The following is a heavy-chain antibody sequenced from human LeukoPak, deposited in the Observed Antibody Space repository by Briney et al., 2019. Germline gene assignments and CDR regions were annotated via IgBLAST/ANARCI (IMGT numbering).Heavy chain of an antibody. CDR1: RFRFSNYG. CDR3: ARATTYDILTGYSDY. V-gene: IGHV3-30*02. J-gene: IGHJ4*02. Sequence: GGSLRLSCAASRFRFSNYGMNWVRQTPGKGLEWVVFIRYDGSNKYYADSLKGRFTISRDNAKKSLYLQMNSLRAEDTAVYYCARATTYDILTGYSDYWGQGTLVTVSS. CDR2: IRYDGSNK. D-gene: IGHD3-9*01.